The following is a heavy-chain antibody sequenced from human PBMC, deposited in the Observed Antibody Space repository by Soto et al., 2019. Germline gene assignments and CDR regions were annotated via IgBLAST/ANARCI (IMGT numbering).Heavy chain of an antibody. CDR1: SGSISSSNW. D-gene: IGHD3-10*01. J-gene: IGHJ6*03. CDR2: IYQSGST. V-gene: IGHV4-4*02. CDR3: ARVEGDHYGYFYYYMDV. Sequence: QVHLQESGPGLVKPSQTLSLTYAVSSGSISSSNWWTWVRQPPGKGLEWIGEIYQSGSTNYNPSLKSRVTISVDKSKNQFSLKLSSVTAADTAVYYCARVEGDHYGYFYYYMDVWGKGTTVTVSS.